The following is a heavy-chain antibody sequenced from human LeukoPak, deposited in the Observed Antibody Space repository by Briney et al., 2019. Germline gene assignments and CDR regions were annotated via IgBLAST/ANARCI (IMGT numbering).Heavy chain of an antibody. J-gene: IGHJ5*02. D-gene: IGHD4/OR15-4a*01. CDR2: ISGTNSYI. CDR1: GFTFTNYN. Sequence: PGGSLRLSCAASGFTFTNYNMNWVRQAPGKELEWVSSISGTNSYIYYADSVKGRFTISRDNAKNSLYLQMNSLRAEDTAVYYCARIPNSANFPNWFDPWGQGTLVTVSS. CDR3: ARIPNSANFPNWFDP. V-gene: IGHV3-21*01.